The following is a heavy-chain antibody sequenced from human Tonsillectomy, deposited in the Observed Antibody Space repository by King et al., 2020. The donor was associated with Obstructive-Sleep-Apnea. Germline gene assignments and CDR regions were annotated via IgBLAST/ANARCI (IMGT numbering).Heavy chain of an antibody. V-gene: IGHV3-30*04. J-gene: IGHJ3*02. D-gene: IGHD2/OR15-2a*01. CDR1: GFSFNSYA. CDR3: ARGSSWVIPAVDAFDI. Sequence: VQLVESGGGVVQPGRSLRLSCAASGFSFNSYAIHWVRQAPGKGLEWVAVISFDGSNKYYADSVKGRFTISRDSSKNTLYLQMNSLRAEDTAVYYCARGSSWVIPAVDAFDIWGQGTMVTVSS. CDR2: ISFDGSNK.